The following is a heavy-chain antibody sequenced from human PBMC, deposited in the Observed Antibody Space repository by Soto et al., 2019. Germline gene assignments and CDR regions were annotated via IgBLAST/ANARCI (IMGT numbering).Heavy chain of an antibody. CDR3: ARLDRQNYYDSSGSLHY. CDR2: IYYSGST. J-gene: IGHJ4*02. V-gene: IGHV4-59*01. CDR1: GGSIISYY. Sequence: SETLSLTCTVSGGSIISYYWSWIRQPPGKGLEWIGYIYYSGSTNYNPSLKSRVTISVDTSKNQFSLKLSSVTAADTAVYYCARLDRQNYYDSSGSLHYWGQGTLVTVSS. D-gene: IGHD3-22*01.